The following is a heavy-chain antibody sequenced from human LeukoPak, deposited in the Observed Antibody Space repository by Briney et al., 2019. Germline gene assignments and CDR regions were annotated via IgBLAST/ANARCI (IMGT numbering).Heavy chain of an antibody. Sequence: GGSLRLSCAASGFTFSSYWMSWVRQAPGKGLEYVANIKEDGSEKYYVDSVKGRFTISRDNAKNSLYLQMNSLRAEDTAVYYCAREKKVLRSEFWSGHDAFDIWGQGTMVTVSS. CDR3: AREKKVLRSEFWSGHDAFDI. CDR1: GFTFSSYW. D-gene: IGHD3-3*01. V-gene: IGHV3-7*01. J-gene: IGHJ3*02. CDR2: IKEDGSEK.